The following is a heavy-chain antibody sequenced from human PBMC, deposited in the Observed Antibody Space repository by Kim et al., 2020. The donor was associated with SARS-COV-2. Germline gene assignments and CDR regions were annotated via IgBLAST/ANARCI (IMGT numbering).Heavy chain of an antibody. D-gene: IGHD6-6*01. J-gene: IGHJ4*02. V-gene: IGHV3-30*02. CDR3: AKGRIAARPPFDY. Sequence: YADSVKGRFTISRDNSKNTLYLQMNSLRAEDTAVYYCAKGRIAARPPFDYWGQGTLVTVSS.